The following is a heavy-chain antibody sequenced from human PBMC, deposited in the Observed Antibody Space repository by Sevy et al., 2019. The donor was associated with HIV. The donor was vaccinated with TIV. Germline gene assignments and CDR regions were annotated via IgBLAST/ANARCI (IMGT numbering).Heavy chain of an antibody. V-gene: IGHV3-30-3*01. CDR1: GFTFSSYA. CDR3: ARGFRMTTARLSDY. CDR2: ISYDGSNK. D-gene: IGHD4-17*01. Sequence: GESLKISCAASGFTFSSYAMHWVRQAPGKGLEWVAVISYDGSNKYYADSVKGRFTISRDNSKNTLYLQMNSLRAEDTARYYSARGFRMTTARLSDYWGQGTLVTVSS. J-gene: IGHJ4*02.